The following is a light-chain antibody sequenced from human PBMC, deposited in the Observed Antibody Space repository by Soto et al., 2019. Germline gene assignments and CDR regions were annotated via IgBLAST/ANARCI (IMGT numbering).Light chain of an antibody. J-gene: IGKJ5*01. CDR3: QQRSNWPPGIT. CDR1: QSVSSSY. CDR2: DAS. Sequence: EIVLTQSPNTLSLSPGERATLSCRASQSVSSSYLAWYQQKPGQAPRLLIYDASNRATGIPARFSGSGSGTDFTLTISSLEPEDFAVYYCQQRSNWPPGITFGQGTRLEIK. V-gene: IGKV3-11*01.